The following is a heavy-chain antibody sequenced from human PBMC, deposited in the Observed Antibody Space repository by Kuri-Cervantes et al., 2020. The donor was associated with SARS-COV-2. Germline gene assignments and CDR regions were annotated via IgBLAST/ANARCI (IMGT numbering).Heavy chain of an antibody. Sequence: SAMDSCKASAGTFSSYANSWVRHAPGQGLEWMGGIIPIFGTANYAQKLQGRVTITADESTSTAYMELSSLRSEDTAVYYCARSQWQQLRKVLDNFDYWGQGTLVTVSS. V-gene: IGHV1-69*13. D-gene: IGHD6-13*01. CDR1: AGTFSSYA. J-gene: IGHJ4*02. CDR3: ARSQWQQLRKVLDNFDY. CDR2: IIPIFGTA.